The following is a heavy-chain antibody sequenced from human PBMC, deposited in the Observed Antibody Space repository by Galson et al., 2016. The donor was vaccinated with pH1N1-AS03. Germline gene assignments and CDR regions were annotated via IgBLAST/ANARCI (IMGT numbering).Heavy chain of an antibody. CDR2: ISDSGSTT. Sequence: SLRLSCAASGLRFSNHVMSWVRQAPGKGLHWVSTISDSGSTTYHGDSVKGRFTTSRDNSQNTLFLQMNSLRVEDTAIYYCARGKDFWSGYPNDPFDLWGQGTMVTVSS. D-gene: IGHD3-3*01. CDR3: ARGKDFWSGYPNDPFDL. CDR1: GLRFSNHV. V-gene: IGHV3-23*01. J-gene: IGHJ3*01.